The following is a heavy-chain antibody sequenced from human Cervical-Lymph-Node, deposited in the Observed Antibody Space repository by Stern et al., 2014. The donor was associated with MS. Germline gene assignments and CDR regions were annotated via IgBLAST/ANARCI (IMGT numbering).Heavy chain of an antibody. V-gene: IGHV1-46*01. D-gene: IGHD6-19*01. J-gene: IGHJ4*02. CDR2: ISPSGGHT. CDR1: GYTFATYY. CDR3: ARVGSSGLFDN. Sequence: QVQLVQSGAEVKKPGASVKVSCKASGYTFATYYIHWVRQAPGQGLQWMGMISPSGGHTGYAQKFQDRVTMTRDTSTSTVYLELSSLRSEDTAVYYCARVGSSGLFDNWGQGTLVTVSS.